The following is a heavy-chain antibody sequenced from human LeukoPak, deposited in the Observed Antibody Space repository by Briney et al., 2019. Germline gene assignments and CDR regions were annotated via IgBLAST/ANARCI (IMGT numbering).Heavy chain of an antibody. Sequence: GGSLRLSCAASGFTFSSHWMHWVRQAPGKGLVWVSRISDDGTNTNYADSVKGRFTISRDNDKNTLYLQMNSLRAEDTAVYYCARGSSVTANNFDYWGQGTLVTVSS. J-gene: IGHJ4*02. CDR3: ARGSSVTANNFDY. CDR2: ISDDGTNT. CDR1: GFTFSSHW. D-gene: IGHD4-11*01. V-gene: IGHV3-74*01.